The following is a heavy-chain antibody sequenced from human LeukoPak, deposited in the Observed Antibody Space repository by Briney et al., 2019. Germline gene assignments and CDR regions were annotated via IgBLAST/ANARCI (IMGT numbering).Heavy chain of an antibody. CDR1: GGSISSGGYS. CDR3: ARARVAATGAFDY. Sequence: SQTLSLTCAVSGGSISSGGYSWSWIRQPPGKGLKWIGYIYHSGSTYYNPSLKSRVTISVDRSKNQFSLKLSSVTAADTAVYYCARARVAATGAFDYWGQGTLVTVSS. V-gene: IGHV4-30-2*01. J-gene: IGHJ4*02. CDR2: IYHSGST. D-gene: IGHD2-15*01.